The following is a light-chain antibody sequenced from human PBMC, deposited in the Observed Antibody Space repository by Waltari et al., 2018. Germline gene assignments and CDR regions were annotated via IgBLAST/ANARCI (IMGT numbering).Light chain of an antibody. CDR1: SSNIGGNP. Sequence: QSVLTQPPSASGTPGQRVTISCSGSSSNIGGNPVNWYQQLPGTAPKLLIYNNDQRPSGVPDRFSGSKSGTSASLAIRELQSEDEADYYCAAWDDSRNGPVFGGGTKLPVL. V-gene: IGLV1-44*01. J-gene: IGLJ3*02. CDR2: NND. CDR3: AAWDDSRNGPV.